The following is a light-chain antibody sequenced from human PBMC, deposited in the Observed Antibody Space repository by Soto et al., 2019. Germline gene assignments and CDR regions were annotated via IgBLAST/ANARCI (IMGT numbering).Light chain of an antibody. J-gene: IGKJ4*01. CDR1: QDISTS. Sequence: DIQMTQSPSSLSASLGDRVTITCRASQDISTSLSWLQQKPGRAPKVVISAASTLQGDVPSRFSGSGSGTDFTLTITGLQPEDFATYYCHQSFTILPTFGGGTRLEI. CDR3: HQSFTILPT. V-gene: IGKV1-39*01. CDR2: AAS.